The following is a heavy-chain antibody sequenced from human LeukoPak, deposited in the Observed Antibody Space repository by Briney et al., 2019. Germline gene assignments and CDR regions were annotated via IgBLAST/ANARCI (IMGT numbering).Heavy chain of an antibody. CDR2: IYYSEST. D-gene: IGHD6-13*01. CDR3: ARQEPRLIAAAGNFHY. V-gene: IGHV4-39*01. J-gene: IGHJ4*02. Sequence: SEPLSLTCTVSGGSISSSSYYWGWIRQPPGKGLEWIGSIYYSESTYYNPSLKSRVTISVDTSKNQFSLKLSSVTAADTAVYYCARQEPRLIAAAGNFHYWVQGTLVTVSS. CDR1: GGSISSSSYY.